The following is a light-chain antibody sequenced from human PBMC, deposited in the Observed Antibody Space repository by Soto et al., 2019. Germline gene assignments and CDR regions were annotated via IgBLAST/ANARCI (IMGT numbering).Light chain of an antibody. CDR2: AAS. CDR3: QQLKSSVT. Sequence: DIQRTQSASAMAASVGDRGTITCRASQGIKNYVVWFQQKPGKVPKRLIYAASSLQSGVPSRFSASASGTAFTLTITRPQHDDSATYYCQQLKSSVTFGQGTRLEI. V-gene: IGKV1-17*03. CDR1: QGIKNY. J-gene: IGKJ5*01.